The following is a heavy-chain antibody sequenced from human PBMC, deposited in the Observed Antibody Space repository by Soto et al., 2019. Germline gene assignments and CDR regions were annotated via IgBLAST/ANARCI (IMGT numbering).Heavy chain of an antibody. CDR3: AGCSGGSCYYYYYGMDV. V-gene: IGHV5-51*01. D-gene: IGHD2-15*01. CDR1: GYSFTSYW. Sequence: LGESLKISCKGSGYSFTSYWIGWVRQMPGKGLEWMGIIYPGDSDTRYSPSFQGQVTISADKSISTAYLQWSSLKASDTAMYYCAGCSGGSCYYYYYGMDVWGQGTTVTVSS. CDR2: IYPGDSDT. J-gene: IGHJ6*02.